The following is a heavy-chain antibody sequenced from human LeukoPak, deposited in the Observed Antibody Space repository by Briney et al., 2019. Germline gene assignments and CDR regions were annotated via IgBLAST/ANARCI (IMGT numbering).Heavy chain of an antibody. J-gene: IGHJ4*02. CDR2: IYYSGST. CDR1: GGSISSYY. Sequence: PSETLSLTCTVFGGSISSYYWSWIRQPPGKGLEWIGYIYYSGSTNYNPSLKSRVTISVDTSKNQFSLKLSSVTAADTAVYYCARGDGYNKKYYFDYWGQGTPVTVSS. D-gene: IGHD5-24*01. V-gene: IGHV4-59*01. CDR3: ARGDGYNKKYYFDY.